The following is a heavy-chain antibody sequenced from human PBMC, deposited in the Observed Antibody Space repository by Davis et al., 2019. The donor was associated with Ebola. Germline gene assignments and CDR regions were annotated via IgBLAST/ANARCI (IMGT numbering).Heavy chain of an antibody. D-gene: IGHD3-10*01. J-gene: IGHJ6*02. Sequence: PGGSLRLSCAASGFTFSSYWMSWVRQAPGKGLEWVANIKQDGSEQYYVDSVKGRFTISRDNSKNTLYLQMNSLRAEDTAVYYCAKGRLLWFGESRYYYYYYGMDVWGQGTTVTVSS. CDR1: GFTFSSYW. CDR3: AKGRLLWFGESRYYYYYYGMDV. V-gene: IGHV3-7*01. CDR2: IKQDGSEQ.